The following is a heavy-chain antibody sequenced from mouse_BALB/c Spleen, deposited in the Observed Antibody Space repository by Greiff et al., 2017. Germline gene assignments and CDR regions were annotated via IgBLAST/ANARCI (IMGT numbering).Heavy chain of an antibody. D-gene: IGHD2-4*01. J-gene: IGHJ3*01. Sequence: EVQLVESGPGLVKPSQSLSLTCSVTGYSITSGYYWNWIRQFPGNKLEWMGYISYDGSNNYNPSLKNRISITRDTSKNQFFLKLNSVTTEDTATYYCAIRSTMITTFAYWGQGTLVTVSA. CDR3: AIRSTMITTFAY. CDR2: ISYDGSN. CDR1: GYSITSGYY. V-gene: IGHV3-6*02.